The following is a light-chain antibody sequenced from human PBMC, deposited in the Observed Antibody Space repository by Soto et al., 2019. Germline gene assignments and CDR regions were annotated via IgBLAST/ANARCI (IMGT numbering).Light chain of an antibody. Sequence: DIQMTQSPSSLSTSVGDRVTITCRASQAISIYLAWYQQKPGKVPKLLIYASSTLQSGVTSRFSGSGSGTDFTLTISNLQPEDVATYYCQKYSGAPPTFGQGTKVEIK. CDR3: QKYSGAPPT. CDR1: QAISIY. J-gene: IGKJ1*01. V-gene: IGKV1-27*01. CDR2: ASS.